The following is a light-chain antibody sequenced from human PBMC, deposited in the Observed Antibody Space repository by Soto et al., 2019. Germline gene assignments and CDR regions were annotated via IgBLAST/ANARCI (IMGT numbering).Light chain of an antibody. V-gene: IGKV3-15*01. J-gene: IGKJ4*01. CDR3: QQYNNWPPIT. CDR2: GAS. CDR1: QSVSSN. Sequence: EIVMTQSPATLXXXXXXXXXXXXXXSQSVSSNLAWYQQKPGQAPRLLIYGASTRATGIPARFSGSGSGTEFTLTISSLQSEDFAVYYCQQYNNWPPITFGGGTKVDIK.